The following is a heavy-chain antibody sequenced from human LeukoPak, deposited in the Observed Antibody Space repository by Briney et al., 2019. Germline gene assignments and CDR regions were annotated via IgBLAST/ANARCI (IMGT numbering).Heavy chain of an antibody. V-gene: IGHV3-21*01. CDR1: GFTFSSYS. Sequence: GGSLRLSCAASGFTFSSYSMNWVRQAPGKGLEWVSSISSSSYIYYADSVKGRFTISRDNAKNSLYLQMNSLRAEDTAVYYCARELGYCSSTSCHYFDYWGQGTLVTVSS. CDR3: ARELGYCSSTSCHYFDY. CDR2: ISSSSYI. J-gene: IGHJ4*02. D-gene: IGHD2-2*01.